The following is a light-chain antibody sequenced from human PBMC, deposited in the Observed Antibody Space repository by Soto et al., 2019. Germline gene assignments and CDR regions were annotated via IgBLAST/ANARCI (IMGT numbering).Light chain of an antibody. V-gene: IGKV3-20*01. CDR1: QSVSSSY. J-gene: IGKJ2*01. Sequence: EIVLTQSPGTLSLSPGERATLSCRASQSVSSSYLAWYQQKPGQAPRLLIYGASSRATGLPDRFSGSGSGTDVTLTISRLEPEDFAVDYCQQYGSAPYTFGQGTKLESK. CDR2: GAS. CDR3: QQYGSAPYT.